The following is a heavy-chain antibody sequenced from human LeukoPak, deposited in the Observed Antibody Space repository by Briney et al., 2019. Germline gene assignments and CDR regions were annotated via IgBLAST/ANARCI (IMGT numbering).Heavy chain of an antibody. CDR1: GGTFSSYA. V-gene: IGHV1-69*01. CDR3: ARGEFGGYYYYYYMDV. CDR2: IIPIFGTA. D-gene: IGHD3-10*01. Sequence: SVKVSCKASGGTFSSYAISWARQAPGQGLEWMGGIIPIFGTANYAQKFQGRVTITADESTSTAYMELSSLRSEDTAVYYCARGEFGGYYYYYYMDVWGKGTTVTVSS. J-gene: IGHJ6*03.